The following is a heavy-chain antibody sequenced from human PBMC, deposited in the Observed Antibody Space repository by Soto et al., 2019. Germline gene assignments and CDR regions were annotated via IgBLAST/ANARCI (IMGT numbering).Heavy chain of an antibody. Sequence: SETRSLTCTVSGGSISSYYWSWIRQPPGKGLEWIGYIYYSGSTNYNPSLKSRVTISVDTSKNQFSLKLSSVTAADTAVYYCARDRNGLGYFDYWGQGTLVTV. CDR2: IYYSGST. V-gene: IGHV4-59*01. D-gene: IGHD4-4*01. CDR1: GGSISSYY. CDR3: ARDRNGLGYFDY. J-gene: IGHJ4*02.